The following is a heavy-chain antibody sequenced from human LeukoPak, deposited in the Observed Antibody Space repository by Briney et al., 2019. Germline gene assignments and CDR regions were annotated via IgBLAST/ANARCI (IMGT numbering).Heavy chain of an antibody. V-gene: IGHV1-69*01. CDR3: ARPGYYYDSSGSPTGYFDY. J-gene: IGHJ4*02. Sequence: ASVKVSCKASGGTFSSSAISWVRQAPGQGLEWMGGIIPIFSTADYAQKFQGRVTITADESTSTAYMELSSLRSEDTAVYYCARPGYYYDSSGSPTGYFDYWGQGTLVTVPS. D-gene: IGHD3-22*01. CDR1: GGTFSSSA. CDR2: IIPIFSTA.